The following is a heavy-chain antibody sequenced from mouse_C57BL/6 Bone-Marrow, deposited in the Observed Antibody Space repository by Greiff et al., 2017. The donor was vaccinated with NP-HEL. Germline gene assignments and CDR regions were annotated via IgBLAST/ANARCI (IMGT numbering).Heavy chain of an antibody. V-gene: IGHV5-4*01. J-gene: IGHJ4*01. CDR2: ISDGGSYT. Sequence: EVKLVESGGGLVKPGGSLKLSCAASGFTFSSYAMSWVRQTPEKRLEWVATISDGGSYTYYPDNVKGRFTISRDNAKNNLYLQMSHLKSEDTAMYYCAREEYYGSSPFYAMDYWGQGTSVTVSS. D-gene: IGHD1-1*01. CDR3: AREEYYGSSPFYAMDY. CDR1: GFTFSSYA.